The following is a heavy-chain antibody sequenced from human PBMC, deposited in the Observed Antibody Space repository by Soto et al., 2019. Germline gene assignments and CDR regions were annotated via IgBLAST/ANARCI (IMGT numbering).Heavy chain of an antibody. Sequence: QVQLVQSGAEVKKPGASVKVSCKASGYTFTSYYMHWVRQAPGQGLEWMGIINPSGGSTSYAQKFQGRVTMTRDTSTSTVYMELSSLRSEDTAVYYCARAYSSFELASAFDIWGQGTMVTVSS. D-gene: IGHD6-6*01. V-gene: IGHV1-46*01. J-gene: IGHJ3*02. CDR3: ARAYSSFELASAFDI. CDR2: INPSGGST. CDR1: GYTFTSYY.